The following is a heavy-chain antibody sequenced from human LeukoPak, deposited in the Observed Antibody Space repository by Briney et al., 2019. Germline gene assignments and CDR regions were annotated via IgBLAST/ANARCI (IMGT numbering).Heavy chain of an antibody. V-gene: IGHV3-48*02. Sequence: GGSLRLSCAASGFTFSSYSMNWVRQAPGKGLEWVSYISSSSSTIYYADSVKGRFTISRDSAKNSLYLQMSSLRDEDTAVYYCARDAGNSGYGMDVWGQGTTVTVSS. D-gene: IGHD5-12*01. CDR3: ARDAGNSGYGMDV. CDR1: GFTFSSYS. J-gene: IGHJ6*02. CDR2: ISSSSSTI.